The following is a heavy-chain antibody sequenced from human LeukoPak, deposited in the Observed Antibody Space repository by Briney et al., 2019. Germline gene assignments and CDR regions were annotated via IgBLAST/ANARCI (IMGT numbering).Heavy chain of an antibody. CDR1: GGTFSSYA. D-gene: IGHD6-13*01. J-gene: IGHJ4*02. Sequence: SVKVSCKASGGTFSSYAISWVRQAPGQGLEWMGGIISIFGTANYAQKFQGRVTITADESTSTAYMELSSLRSEDTAVYYCARAGIAAAGTLDYWGQGTLVTISS. V-gene: IGHV1-69*13. CDR2: IISIFGTA. CDR3: ARAGIAAAGTLDY.